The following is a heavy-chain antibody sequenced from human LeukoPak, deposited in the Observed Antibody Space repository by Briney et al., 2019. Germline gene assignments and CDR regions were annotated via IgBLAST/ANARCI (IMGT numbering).Heavy chain of an antibody. D-gene: IGHD6-13*01. V-gene: IGHV4-39*07. J-gene: IGHJ5*02. CDR2: IYYSGST. Sequence: SETLSLTCTVSGGSISSSSYYWGWIRQPPGKGLEWIGSIYYSGSTYYNPSLKSRVTISVDTSKNQFSLKLSSVTAADTAVYYCARGTLHSSSFGWFDPWGQGTLVTVSS. CDR3: ARGTLHSSSFGWFDP. CDR1: GGSISSSSYY.